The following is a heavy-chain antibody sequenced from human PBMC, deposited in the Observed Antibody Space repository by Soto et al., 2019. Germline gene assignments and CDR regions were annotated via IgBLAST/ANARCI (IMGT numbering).Heavy chain of an antibody. J-gene: IGHJ6*02. Sequence: PSETLSLTCAVYGGSFSGYYWSWIRQPPGKGLEWIGEINHSGSTNYNPSLKSRVTISVDTSKNQFSLKLSSVTAADTAVYYCARDKLRYFDWFNYYGMDVWGQGTTVTVSS. D-gene: IGHD3-9*01. V-gene: IGHV4-34*01. CDR2: INHSGST. CDR1: GGSFSGYY. CDR3: ARDKLRYFDWFNYYGMDV.